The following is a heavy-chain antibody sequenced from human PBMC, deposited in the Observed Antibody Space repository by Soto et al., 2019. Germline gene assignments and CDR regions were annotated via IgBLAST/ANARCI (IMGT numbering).Heavy chain of an antibody. D-gene: IGHD3-3*01. J-gene: IGHJ4*02. V-gene: IGHV1-18*01. Sequence: QVQLVQSGAEVKKPGASVKVSCKASGYTFTSYGISWVRQAPGQGLEWMGWISAYNGNTNYAQKLQGRVTMTTDTSPSQAYXELRSLRSDDTAVYYCARCGAEAYYDFWSGYYIDYWGQGTLVTVSS. CDR2: ISAYNGNT. CDR3: ARCGAEAYYDFWSGYYIDY. CDR1: GYTFTSYG.